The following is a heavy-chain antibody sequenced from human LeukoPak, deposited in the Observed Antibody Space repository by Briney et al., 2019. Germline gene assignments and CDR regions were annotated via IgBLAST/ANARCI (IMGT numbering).Heavy chain of an antibody. CDR1: GGSISTYY. J-gene: IGHJ4*02. Sequence: SETLSLTCIVSGGSISTYYWSWIRQPPGKGLGWIGYIYDSGSTKYNPSLKSRVTISVDTSKNQFSLKLTSVTAADTAVYYCARDATIAAPLMSWGQGTLVIVSS. D-gene: IGHD6-13*01. V-gene: IGHV4-59*12. CDR2: IYDSGST. CDR3: ARDATIAAPLMS.